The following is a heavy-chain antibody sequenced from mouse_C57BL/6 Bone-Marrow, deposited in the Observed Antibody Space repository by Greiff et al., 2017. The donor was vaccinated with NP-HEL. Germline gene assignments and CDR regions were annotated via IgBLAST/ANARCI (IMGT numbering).Heavy chain of an antibody. CDR2: IHPNSGST. CDR1: GYTFTSYW. V-gene: IGHV1-64*01. D-gene: IGHD1-1*01. CDR3: ARAYCYCSSPAY. Sequence: QVQLQQPGAELVKPGASVKLSCKASGYTFTSYWMHWVKQRPGQGLEWIGMIHPNSGSTNYNEKFKSKATLTVDKSSSTAYMQLSSLTSEDSAVYYCARAYCYCSSPAYWGQGTLVTVSA. J-gene: IGHJ3*01.